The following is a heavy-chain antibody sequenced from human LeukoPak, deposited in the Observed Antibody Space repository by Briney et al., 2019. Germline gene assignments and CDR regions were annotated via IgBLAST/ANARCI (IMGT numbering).Heavy chain of an antibody. CDR2: INPSGDST. V-gene: IGHV1-46*01. CDR1: GYTLTNYY. Sequence: ASVKVSFKASGYTLTNYYMHWVRQAPGQGLEWMGIINPSGDSTSYAQKFQGRVTMARDTSTSTVYMELSSLRSDDTAVYYCARLAFHFASGSRHYFDYWGQGTLVTVSS. CDR3: ARLAFHFASGSRHYFDY. D-gene: IGHD3-10*01. J-gene: IGHJ4*02.